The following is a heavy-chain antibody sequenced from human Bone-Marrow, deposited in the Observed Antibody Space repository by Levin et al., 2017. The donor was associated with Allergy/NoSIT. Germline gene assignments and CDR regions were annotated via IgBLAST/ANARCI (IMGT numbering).Heavy chain of an antibody. CDR3: TKHAREDSAGRWFDP. CDR2: ISNSGDTI. Sequence: AGGSLRLSCAVSGFTFRNYALSWVRQAPGKAPEWVSAISNSGDTIYYADSVKGRFTISRDNSRNTLYLQMSSLRAEDTALYYCTKHAREDSAGRWFDPWGQGTLVTVSS. J-gene: IGHJ5*02. V-gene: IGHV3-23*01. CDR1: GFTFRNYA. D-gene: IGHD3-10*01.